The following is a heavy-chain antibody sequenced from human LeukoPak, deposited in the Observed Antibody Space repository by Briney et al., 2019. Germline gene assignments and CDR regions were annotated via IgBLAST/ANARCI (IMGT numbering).Heavy chain of an antibody. Sequence: PSETLSLTCTVSGGSISSYYWSWIRQPAGKGLEWIGCIYTSGSTTYNPSLKSRVTMSVDTSKNQFSLKLSSVTAADTAVYYCARVSSSLWFDPWGQGTLVTVSS. CDR3: ARVSSSLWFDP. D-gene: IGHD6-13*01. CDR1: GGSISSYY. J-gene: IGHJ5*02. V-gene: IGHV4-4*07. CDR2: IYTSGST.